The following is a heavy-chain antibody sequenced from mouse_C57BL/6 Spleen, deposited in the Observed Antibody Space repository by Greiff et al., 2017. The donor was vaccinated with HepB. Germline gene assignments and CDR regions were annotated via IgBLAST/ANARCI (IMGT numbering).Heavy chain of an antibody. CDR1: GYTFTSYW. CDR2: INPSNGGT. D-gene: IGHD1-1*01. V-gene: IGHV1-53*01. CDR3: ARALLLRYYFDY. Sequence: QVQLQQPGTELVKPGASVKLSCKASGYTFTSYWMHWVKQRPGQGLEWIGNINPSNGGTNYNEKFKSKATLTVDKSSSTAYMQLSSLSSEDSAVYYCARALLLRYYFDYWGQGTTLTVSS. J-gene: IGHJ2*01.